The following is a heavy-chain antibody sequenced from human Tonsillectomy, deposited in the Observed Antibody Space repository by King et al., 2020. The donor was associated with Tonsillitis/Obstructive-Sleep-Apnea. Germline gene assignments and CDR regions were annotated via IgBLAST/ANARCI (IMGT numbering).Heavy chain of an antibody. D-gene: IGHD3-16*02. CDR2: IGGYDDDT. CDR3: AEDSYRYNSVWVALDI. V-gene: IGHV3-23*04. Sequence: VQLVESGGGLVQPGGSLRLSCAASKFTFSNYAMSWVRQAPGKGLEWVSAIGGYDDDTHYADSVKGRFTISRDNSKNTLYLQMNSLRAEDTAVYFCAEDSYRYNSVWVALDIWGPGTMVTVSS. J-gene: IGHJ3*02. CDR1: KFTFSNYA.